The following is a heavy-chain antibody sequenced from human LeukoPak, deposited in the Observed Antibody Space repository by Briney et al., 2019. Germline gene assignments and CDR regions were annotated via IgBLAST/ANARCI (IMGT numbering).Heavy chain of an antibody. CDR1: GFTFSSYG. CDR2: ISGSGGST. Sequence: GGSLRLSCAASGFTFSSYGMSWVRQAPGKGLEWVSAISGSGGSTYYADSVKGRFTISRDNSKNTLYLQMNSLRAEDTAVYYCARHVVAVGFDYWGQGTLVTVSS. J-gene: IGHJ4*02. CDR3: ARHVVAVGFDY. D-gene: IGHD3-22*01. V-gene: IGHV3-23*01.